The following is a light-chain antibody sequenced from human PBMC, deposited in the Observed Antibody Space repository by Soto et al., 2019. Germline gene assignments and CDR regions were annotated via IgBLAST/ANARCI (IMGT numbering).Light chain of an antibody. CDR2: ANN. Sequence: QAVVTQPPSASGTPGQRVTISCSGSSSNIGSETVNWYQQVPGTAPKLLIYANNQRPSGVPDRFSVSKSGTSASLAIGGLQSADEADYYCAAWDDSLKGWVFGGGTKLTVL. CDR3: AAWDDSLKGWV. V-gene: IGLV1-44*01. J-gene: IGLJ3*02. CDR1: SSNIGSET.